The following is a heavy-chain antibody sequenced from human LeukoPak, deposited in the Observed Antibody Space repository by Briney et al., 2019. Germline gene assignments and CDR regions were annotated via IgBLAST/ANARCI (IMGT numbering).Heavy chain of an antibody. D-gene: IGHD4-23*01. J-gene: IGHJ3*02. CDR1: GFTFSSYA. Sequence: GSLRLSCAASGFTFSSYAMSWVRQAPGKGLEWFSAISGSGGRIYYGASMKGRFTISRDNSKNTLNLQMNSLRAEDTAVYYCARDDGGNFNDAFDIWGQGTMVTVSS. CDR2: ISGSGGRI. V-gene: IGHV3-23*01. CDR3: ARDDGGNFNDAFDI.